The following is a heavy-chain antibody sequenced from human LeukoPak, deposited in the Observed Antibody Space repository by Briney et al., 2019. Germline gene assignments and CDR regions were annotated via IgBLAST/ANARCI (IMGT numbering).Heavy chain of an antibody. Sequence: SETLFLTCTVSGGSISSYYWSWIRQPPGKGLEWIGYIYYSGSTNYNPSLKSRVTISVDTSKNQFSLKLSSVTAADTAVYYCASTYSSGWAARSDFDLWGRGTLVTVSS. V-gene: IGHV4-59*01. CDR3: ASTYSSGWAARSDFDL. J-gene: IGHJ2*01. CDR2: IYYSGST. D-gene: IGHD6-19*01. CDR1: GGSISSYY.